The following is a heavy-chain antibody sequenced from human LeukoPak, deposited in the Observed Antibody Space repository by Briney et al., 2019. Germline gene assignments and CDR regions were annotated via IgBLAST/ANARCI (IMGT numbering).Heavy chain of an antibody. CDR1: GFTFSSYE. J-gene: IGHJ4*02. D-gene: IGHD5-24*01. CDR3: ARVAGMATVDY. CDR2: ISSSGSTI. V-gene: IGHV3-48*03. Sequence: GGSLRLSCAASGFTFSSYEMNWVRQAPGKGLEWVSYISSSGSTIYYADSVKGRFTISRDNAKNSLYLQTNSLRAEDTAVYYCARVAGMATVDYWGQGTLVTVSS.